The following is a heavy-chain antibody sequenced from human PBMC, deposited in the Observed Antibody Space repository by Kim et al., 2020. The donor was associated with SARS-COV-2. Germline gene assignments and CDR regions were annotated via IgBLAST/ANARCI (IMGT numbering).Heavy chain of an antibody. CDR1: GFTFSSYG. Sequence: GGSLRLSCAASGFTFSSYGMHWVRQAPGKGLEWVAVISYDGSNKYYADSVKGRFTISRDNSKNTLYLQMNSLRAEDTAVYYCAKPVGSSFGYWGQGTLVTVSS. CDR3: AKPVGSSFGY. J-gene: IGHJ4*02. D-gene: IGHD6-13*01. CDR2: ISYDGSNK. V-gene: IGHV3-30*18.